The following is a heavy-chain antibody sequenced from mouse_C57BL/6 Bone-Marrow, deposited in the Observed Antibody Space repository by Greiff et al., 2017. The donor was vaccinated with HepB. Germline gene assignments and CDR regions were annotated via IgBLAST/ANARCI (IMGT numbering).Heavy chain of an antibody. J-gene: IGHJ3*01. V-gene: IGHV1-80*01. D-gene: IGHD1-1*01. CDR1: GYAFSSYW. Sequence: QVQLQQSGAELVKPGASVKISCKASGYAFSSYWMNWVKQRPGKGLEWIGQIYPGDGDTNYNGKFKGKATLTADKSSSTAYMQLSSLTSEDSAVYYCARGYYYGTPAWFAYWGQGTLVTVSA. CDR2: IYPGDGDT. CDR3: ARGYYYGTPAWFAY.